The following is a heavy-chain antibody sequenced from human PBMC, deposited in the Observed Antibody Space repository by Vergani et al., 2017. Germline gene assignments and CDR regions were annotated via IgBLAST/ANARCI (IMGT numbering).Heavy chain of an antibody. Sequence: QVQLQESGPGLVKPSQTLSLTCSVSAVSISSGGYYWSWIRQHPGKGLEWIGYIYYSGSTYYNPSLKSPVTISIDTSKNQFSLRLSSGTAADTAVYYCARGSIAVRQGYFDYWGQGTLVTVSS. V-gene: IGHV4-31*01. D-gene: IGHD6-6*01. J-gene: IGHJ4*02. CDR1: AVSISSGGYY. CDR3: ARGSIAVRQGYFDY. CDR2: IYYSGST.